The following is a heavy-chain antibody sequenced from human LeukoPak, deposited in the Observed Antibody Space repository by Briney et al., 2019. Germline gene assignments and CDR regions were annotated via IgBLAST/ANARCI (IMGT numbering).Heavy chain of an antibody. J-gene: IGHJ4*02. CDR1: GFTFDDYA. Sequence: QPGRSLRLSCAASGFTFDDYAMHWVRQAPGKGLEWVSGISWNSGSIGYADSVKGRFTISRDNSKNTLYLQMNSLRAEDTAVYYCAKDIPRGYCSSTSCYLFDYWGQGTLVTVSS. D-gene: IGHD2-2*01. V-gene: IGHV3-9*01. CDR3: AKDIPRGYCSSTSCYLFDY. CDR2: ISWNSGSI.